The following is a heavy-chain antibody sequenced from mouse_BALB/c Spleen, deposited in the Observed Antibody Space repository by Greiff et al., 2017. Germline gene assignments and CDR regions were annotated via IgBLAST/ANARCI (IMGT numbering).Heavy chain of an antibody. V-gene: IGHV5-6-5*01. Sequence: EVKLVESGGGLVKPGGSLKLSCAASGFTFSSYAMSWVRQTPEKRLEWVASISSGGSTYYPDSVKGRFTISRDNARNILYLQMSSLRSEDTAMYYCARGFDYDVGFAYWGQGTLVTVSA. D-gene: IGHD2-4*01. J-gene: IGHJ3*01. CDR2: ISSGGST. CDR1: GFTFSSYA. CDR3: ARGFDYDVGFAY.